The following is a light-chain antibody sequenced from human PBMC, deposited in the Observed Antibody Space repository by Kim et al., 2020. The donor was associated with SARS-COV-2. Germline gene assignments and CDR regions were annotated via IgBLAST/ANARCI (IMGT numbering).Light chain of an antibody. CDR3: NSRESSGDDWV. Sequence: ALGQTVSITGKGESLRSFYANWYQQRPGQAPVLVIYAKNKRPSGIPDRFSGSSSGNTASLTITGAQAEDEADYYCNSRESSGDDWVFGGGTQLTVL. J-gene: IGLJ3*02. CDR1: SLRSFY. V-gene: IGLV3-19*01. CDR2: AKN.